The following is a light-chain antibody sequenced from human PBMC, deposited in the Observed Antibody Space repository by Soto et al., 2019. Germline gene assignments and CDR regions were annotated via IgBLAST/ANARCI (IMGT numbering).Light chain of an antibody. CDR1: QTITSW. Sequence: DIQMTQSPSTLSASVGDRVTISCRASQTITSWLAGYQQKPWKAPKLLIYDASSLESGVPSRFSGSGSGTEFTLTISSPQPDDFATYYCQQHNSYPWTFGQGTKVEIK. J-gene: IGKJ1*01. CDR3: QQHNSYPWT. CDR2: DAS. V-gene: IGKV1-5*01.